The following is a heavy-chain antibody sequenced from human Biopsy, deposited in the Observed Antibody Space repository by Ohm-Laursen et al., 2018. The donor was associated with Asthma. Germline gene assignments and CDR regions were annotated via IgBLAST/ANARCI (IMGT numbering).Heavy chain of an antibody. CDR2: ISKDASTQ. J-gene: IGHJ3*02. CDR1: GFSFSNFV. D-gene: IGHD1-1*01. CDR3: VRDGTDDAFDI. Sequence: SLRFSCTASGFSFSNFVIHWVRQAPGKGLEWVGVISKDASTQDYADSVKGRFTMARDNSKNTLDLQMNSLREEDTAVYYCVRDGTDDAFDIWGQGTVVSVSS. V-gene: IGHV3-30*03.